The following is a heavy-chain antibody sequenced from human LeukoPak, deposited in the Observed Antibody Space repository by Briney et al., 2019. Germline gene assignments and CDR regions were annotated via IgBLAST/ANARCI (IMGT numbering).Heavy chain of an antibody. CDR3: ASRNYYLDH. J-gene: IGHJ4*02. CDR2: ITDSGKP. Sequence: GGSLRLSCTASGFSFSTYTMAWVRQAPGKGLEWVSGITDSGKPCYADSVKGRFTISRDNSKSTLYLQINSLRAEDTAVYYCASRNYYLDHWGQGALVTVSS. CDR1: GFSFSTYT. D-gene: IGHD3-10*01. V-gene: IGHV3-23*01.